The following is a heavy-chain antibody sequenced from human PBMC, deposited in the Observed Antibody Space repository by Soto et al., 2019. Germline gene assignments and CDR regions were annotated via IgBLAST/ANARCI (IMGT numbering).Heavy chain of an antibody. D-gene: IGHD1-26*01. Sequence: EVQLVESGGGLVKPGGSLRLSCAASGFTFSSYSMNWVRQAPGKGLEWVSSISSSSSYIYYADSVKGRFTISRDNAKNSLYLQMNSLRDEDTAVYYCAREGRPYSVSYPYFDYWGQGTLVTVSS. J-gene: IGHJ4*02. CDR2: ISSSSSYI. V-gene: IGHV3-21*01. CDR3: AREGRPYSVSYPYFDY. CDR1: GFTFSSYS.